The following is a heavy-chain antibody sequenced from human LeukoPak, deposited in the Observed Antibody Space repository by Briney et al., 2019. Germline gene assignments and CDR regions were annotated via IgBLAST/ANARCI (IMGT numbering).Heavy chain of an antibody. V-gene: IGHV3-21*01. Sequence: GGSLRLSCAASGFTFSSYSMNWVRQAPGKGPEWVSSISSSSSYIYYADSVKGRFTISRDNAKNSLYLQMNSLRAEDTAVYYCARVDIVAHSFDYWGQGTLVTVSS. J-gene: IGHJ4*02. CDR2: ISSSSSYI. CDR1: GFTFSSYS. CDR3: ARVDIVAHSFDY. D-gene: IGHD5-12*01.